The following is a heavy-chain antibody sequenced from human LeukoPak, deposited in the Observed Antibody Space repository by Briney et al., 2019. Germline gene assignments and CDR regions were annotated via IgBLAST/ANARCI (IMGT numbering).Heavy chain of an antibody. V-gene: IGHV5-51*01. Sequence: GESLKISCKGSGYSFSSNWIGWVRQMPGKGLEWMGIIYPGDSDTRYSPSFQGQVTISVDKSISTAYLQWSSLKASDTAMYYCARRHSSLPLDYWGQGTLVTVSS. CDR3: ARRHSSLPLDY. CDR2: IYPGDSDT. J-gene: IGHJ4*02. CDR1: GYSFSSNW. D-gene: IGHD3-22*01.